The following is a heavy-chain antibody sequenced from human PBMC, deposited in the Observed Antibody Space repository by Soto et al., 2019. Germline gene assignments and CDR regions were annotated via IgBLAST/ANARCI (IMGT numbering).Heavy chain of an antibody. Sequence: QVQLVESGGGVVQPGRSLRLSCAASGFTFSSYGMHWVRQDRGKGLEWVAVISYDGSNKYYADSVKGRFTISRDNSKNTLYLQMNCLRAEDTAVYYCAKSPLRGGSYLYGMDVWGQGTTVTVSS. CDR3: AKSPLRGGSYLYGMDV. D-gene: IGHD1-26*01. V-gene: IGHV3-30*18. CDR2: ISYDGSNK. J-gene: IGHJ6*02. CDR1: GFTFSSYG.